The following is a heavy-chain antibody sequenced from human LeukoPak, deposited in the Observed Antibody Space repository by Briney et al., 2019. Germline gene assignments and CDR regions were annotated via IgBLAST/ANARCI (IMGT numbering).Heavy chain of an antibody. J-gene: IGHJ4*02. CDR3: ATSYYDFWSGPDY. D-gene: IGHD3-3*01. V-gene: IGHV4-59*01. CDR1: GGSISSYY. Sequence: SETLSLTCTVSGGSISSYYWSWIRQPPGKGLEWIGYIYYSGSTNYNPSLKSRATISVDTSKNQFSLKLSSVTAADTAVYYCATSYYDFWSGPDYWGQGTLVTVSS. CDR2: IYYSGST.